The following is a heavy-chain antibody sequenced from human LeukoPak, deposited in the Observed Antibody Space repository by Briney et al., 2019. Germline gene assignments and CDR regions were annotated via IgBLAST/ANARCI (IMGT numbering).Heavy chain of an antibody. CDR2: INHSGST. J-gene: IGHJ4*02. V-gene: IGHV4-34*01. CDR3: ARGISSGWYSPALN. CDR1: GGSFSGYY. D-gene: IGHD6-19*01. Sequence: SETLSLTCAVYGGSFSGYYWSWIRQPPGKGLEWIGEINHSGSTNYNPSLKSRVTISVDTSKNQFSPKLSSVTAADTAVYYCARGISSGWYSPALNWGQGTLVTVSS.